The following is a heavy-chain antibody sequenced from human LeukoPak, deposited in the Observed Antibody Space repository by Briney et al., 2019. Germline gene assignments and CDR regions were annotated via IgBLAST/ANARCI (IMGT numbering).Heavy chain of an antibody. D-gene: IGHD3-22*01. Sequence: PGGSLRLSCAASGFTFRRNAMTWVRQAPGKGLEWVSSITGSGTTTSYAYSVKGRFTISRDNSNNTLSLQMNSLRAEATAAYYCAKSRSPYDSSGYCDYWGQGTLVTVSS. CDR1: GFTFRRNA. J-gene: IGHJ4*02. V-gene: IGHV3-23*01. CDR2: ITGSGTTT. CDR3: AKSRSPYDSSGYCDY.